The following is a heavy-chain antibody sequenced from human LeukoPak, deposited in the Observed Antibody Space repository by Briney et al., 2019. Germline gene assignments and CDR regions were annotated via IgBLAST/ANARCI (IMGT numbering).Heavy chain of an antibody. Sequence: SETLSLTCTVSGGSVSSGSYYWSWIRKPPGKGLEWIGYIYYSGSTNYNPSLKSRVTISVDTSKNQFSLKLSSVTAADTAVYYCARDSMTNYYDSSGYFGDYFDYWGQGTLVTVSS. CDR1: GGSVSSGSYY. J-gene: IGHJ4*02. CDR3: ARDSMTNYYDSSGYFGDYFDY. V-gene: IGHV4-61*01. D-gene: IGHD3-22*01. CDR2: IYYSGST.